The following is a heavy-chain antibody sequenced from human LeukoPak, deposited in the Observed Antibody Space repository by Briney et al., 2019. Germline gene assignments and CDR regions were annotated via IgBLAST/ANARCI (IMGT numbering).Heavy chain of an antibody. V-gene: IGHV3-53*01. Sequence: GGSLRLSCAASGFTVSSNYMSWVRQAPGKGLEWVSVIYSGGSTYYADSVKGRFTISRDNSKNTLYLQMNSLRAEDTAVYFCARYFYDSSGYPYYFDYWGQGTLVTVSS. D-gene: IGHD3-22*01. J-gene: IGHJ4*02. CDR2: IYSGGST. CDR3: ARYFYDSSGYPYYFDY. CDR1: GFTVSSNY.